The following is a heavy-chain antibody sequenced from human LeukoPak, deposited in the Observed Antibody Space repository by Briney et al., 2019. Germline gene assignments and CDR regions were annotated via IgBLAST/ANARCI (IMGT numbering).Heavy chain of an antibody. J-gene: IGHJ4*02. CDR3: YTSDYMMMGSVGRVTIDY. D-gene: IGHD4-11*01. CDR2: IYYSGSS. Sequence: SQTLSLTCTVSGGSISSGDYFWSWIRQHPGKDLEWIGYIYYSGSSYYNPSLKSRVTISIDTSKSQFSLKLSSVTAADTAVYYCYTSDYMMMGSVGRVTIDYWGQGTLVTVSS. V-gene: IGHV4-31*03. CDR1: GGSISSGDYF.